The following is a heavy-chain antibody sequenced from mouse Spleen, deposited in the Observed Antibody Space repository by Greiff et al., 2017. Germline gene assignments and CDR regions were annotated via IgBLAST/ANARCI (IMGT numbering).Heavy chain of an antibody. Sequence: VQLVESGAELVKPGASVKISCKASGYAFSSYWMNWVKQRPGKGLEWIGQIYPGDGDTNYNGKFKGKATLTADKSSSTAYMQLSSLTSEDSAVYFCARKGYGSYAMDYWGQGTSVTVSS. V-gene: IGHV1-80*01. CDR2: IYPGDGDT. CDR3: ARKGYGSYAMDY. D-gene: IGHD1-2*01. CDR1: GYAFSSYW. J-gene: IGHJ4*01.